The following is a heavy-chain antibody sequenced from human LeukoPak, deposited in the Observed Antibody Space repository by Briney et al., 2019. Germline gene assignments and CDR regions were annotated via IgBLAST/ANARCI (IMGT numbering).Heavy chain of an antibody. CDR3: ARDRDTAMAYFDY. Sequence: PGGSLRLSCAASGFTFSDYYMSWIRQAPGKGLEWVSYISSSGSTIYYADSVKGRFTISRDNAKNSLYLQMNSPRAEDTAVYYCARDRDTAMAYFDYWGQGTLVTVSS. CDR1: GFTFSDYY. J-gene: IGHJ4*02. CDR2: ISSSGSTI. D-gene: IGHD5-18*01. V-gene: IGHV3-11*01.